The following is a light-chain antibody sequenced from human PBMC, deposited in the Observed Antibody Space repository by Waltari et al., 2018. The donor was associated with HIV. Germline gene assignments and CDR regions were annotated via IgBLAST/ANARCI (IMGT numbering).Light chain of an antibody. Sequence: YVLTQPPSVSVAPGQTARITCGGNNLGSEGVHWYQQKPGQAPVLVVFDDYDRPSGIPERFSGSNSGDTATLTISRVEAGDEADYICQVWDSSSSHPVVFGGGTKLAVL. J-gene: IGLJ2*01. V-gene: IGLV3-21*02. CDR3: QVWDSSSSHPVV. CDR2: DDY. CDR1: NLGSEG.